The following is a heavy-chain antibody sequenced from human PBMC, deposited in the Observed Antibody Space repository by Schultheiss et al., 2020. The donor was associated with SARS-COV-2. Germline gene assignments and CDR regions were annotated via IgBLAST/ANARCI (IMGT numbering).Heavy chain of an antibody. D-gene: IGHD6-13*01. CDR3: ARLGASSSWFDH. J-gene: IGHJ5*02. V-gene: IGHV4-59*08. CDR2: MFYGGDT. CDR1: DGSIRSFY. Sequence: SQTLSLTCTVSDGSIRSFYWSWIRQSPGKGLEWIGNMFYGGDTTYNPSLQSRVTMSVDTSRNQFTLDLRSITAADTAVYYCARLGASSSWFDHWGQGTQVTVSS.